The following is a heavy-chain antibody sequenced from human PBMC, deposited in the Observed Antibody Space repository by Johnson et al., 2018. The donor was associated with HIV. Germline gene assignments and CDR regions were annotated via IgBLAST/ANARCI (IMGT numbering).Heavy chain of an antibody. Sequence: EMQLVESGGGLVQPGGSLRLSCAASGFSVSASYMSWLRQAQGKALEWVSVIYRGGATYYAASVQGRFTISRDNSKNTLYLQMESLRADDTALYYCARDKDYGGNHDAFDIWGQGTMVTVSS. CDR1: GFSVSASY. D-gene: IGHD4-23*01. CDR3: ARDKDYGGNHDAFDI. J-gene: IGHJ3*02. CDR2: IYRGGAT. V-gene: IGHV3-66*01.